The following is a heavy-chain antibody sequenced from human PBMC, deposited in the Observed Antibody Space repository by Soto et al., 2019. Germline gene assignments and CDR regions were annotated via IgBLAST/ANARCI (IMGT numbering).Heavy chain of an antibody. V-gene: IGHV4-59*01. Sequence: GPGPVTTSETLSLTCTVSGGSISSYYWSWIRQPPGKGLEWIGYIYYSGSTNYNPPLKSRVTISVDTSKNQFSLKLSSVTAADTAVYYCARGRREYYGSGSYYSPFDYWGQGTLVTVSS. CDR2: IYYSGST. J-gene: IGHJ4*02. CDR1: GGSISSYY. D-gene: IGHD3-10*01. CDR3: ARGRREYYGSGSYYSPFDY.